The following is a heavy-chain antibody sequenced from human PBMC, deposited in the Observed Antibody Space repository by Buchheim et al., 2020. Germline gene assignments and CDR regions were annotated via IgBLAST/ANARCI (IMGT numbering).Heavy chain of an antibody. Sequence: EVQLLESGGGLVQPGGSLRLSCAASGFTFSSNTMSWVRQAPGKALEWVSAITASGGTTSYADSVKGRFTISRDNSKNTLYFQMDSLRAEDTAIYYCANGAYCGGDCYSYFDYWGQGSL. CDR3: ANGAYCGGDCYSYFDY. J-gene: IGHJ4*02. CDR2: ITASGGTT. CDR1: GFTFSSNT. V-gene: IGHV3-23*01. D-gene: IGHD2-21*02.